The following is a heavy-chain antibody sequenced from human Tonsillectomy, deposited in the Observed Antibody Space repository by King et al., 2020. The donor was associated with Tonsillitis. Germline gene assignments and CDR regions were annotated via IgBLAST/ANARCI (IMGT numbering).Heavy chain of an antibody. Sequence: VQLVESRAEVKKPGESLKISCKGSGYSFTSYWIGWVRQMPGKGLEWMGIIYPGDSDTRYSPSFQGQVTISADKSINTAYLQWSSLKASDTAMYYCARLYYDILTPRIYGMDVWGQGTTVTVSS. J-gene: IGHJ6*02. D-gene: IGHD3-9*01. CDR2: IYPGDSDT. V-gene: IGHV5-51*01. CDR3: ARLYYDILTPRIYGMDV. CDR1: GYSFTSYW.